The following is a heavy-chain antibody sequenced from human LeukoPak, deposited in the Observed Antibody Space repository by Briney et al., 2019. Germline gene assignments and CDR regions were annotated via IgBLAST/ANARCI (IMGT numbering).Heavy chain of an antibody. V-gene: IGHV3-23*01. CDR2: ISGSGGST. J-gene: IGHJ4*02. CDR3: AKGIDCSGGSCYSARSFGVNY. D-gene: IGHD2-15*01. Sequence: GGSLRLSCATSGFTFSDYAMSWVRQAPGKGLEWVSAISGSGGSTYYADSVKGRFTISRDNSKNTLYLQMNSLRAEDTAVYYCAKGIDCSGGSCYSARSFGVNYWGQGTLVTVSS. CDR1: GFTFSDYA.